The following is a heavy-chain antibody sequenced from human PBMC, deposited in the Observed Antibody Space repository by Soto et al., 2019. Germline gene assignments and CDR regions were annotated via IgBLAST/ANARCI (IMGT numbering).Heavy chain of an antibody. CDR2: ISWNSGSI. CDR3: AKEGGYYYVSGSLGAFDI. D-gene: IGHD3-10*01. Sequence: EVQLVESGGGLVQPGRSLRLSCAASGFTFDDYAMHWVRQAPGKGLEWVSGISWNSGSIGYADSVKGRFTISRDNAKNSLYLQMNSLRAEDTALYYCAKEGGYYYVSGSLGAFDIWGQGTMVTVSS. V-gene: IGHV3-9*01. CDR1: GFTFDDYA. J-gene: IGHJ3*02.